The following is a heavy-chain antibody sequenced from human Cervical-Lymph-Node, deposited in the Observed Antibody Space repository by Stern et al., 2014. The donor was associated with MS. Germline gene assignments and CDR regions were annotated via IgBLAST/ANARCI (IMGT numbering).Heavy chain of an antibody. CDR3: ARDYSGSYYGDLDY. CDR2: ISESGSFV. CDR1: GFTFSDYN. J-gene: IGHJ4*02. D-gene: IGHD1-26*01. V-gene: IGHV3-21*06. Sequence: EVQLVESGGGLVKPGGSLRLSWAVSGFTFSDYNMNWVRQTPGKGLEWVSSISESGSFVYYADSLRGRFTISRDNAKNSLYLQMNSLRADDTAVYYCARDYSGSYYGDLDYWGQGTLVTVSS.